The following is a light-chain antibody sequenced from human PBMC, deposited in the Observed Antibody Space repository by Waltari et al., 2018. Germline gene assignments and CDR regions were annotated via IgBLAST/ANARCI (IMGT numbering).Light chain of an antibody. J-gene: IGKJ1*01. Sequence: EIVMTQSPATLSVSPGERATLSCRASQCVRSNLAWYQQKPGLDPRLLIYGASTRASGIPARFSGSGSGTEFTLTISSLQSEDFAVYYCQQYNNWPPGRTFGQGTKVEIK. CDR3: QQYNNWPPGRT. V-gene: IGKV3-15*01. CDR1: QCVRSN. CDR2: GAS.